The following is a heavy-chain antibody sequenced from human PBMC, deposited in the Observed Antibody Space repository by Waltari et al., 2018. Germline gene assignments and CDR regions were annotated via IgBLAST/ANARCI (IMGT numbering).Heavy chain of an antibody. V-gene: IGHV3-33*06. CDR1: GFTFSSYG. CDR3: AKDRNSGSYLSAFDI. CDR2: IWYDGSNK. D-gene: IGHD1-26*01. Sequence: QVQLVESGGGVVQPGRSLRLSCAASGFTFSSYGMHWVRQAPGKGLEWVAVIWYDGSNKYYADSVKGRFTISRDNSKNTLYLQMNSLRAEDTAVYYCAKDRNSGSYLSAFDIWGQGTMVTVSS. J-gene: IGHJ3*02.